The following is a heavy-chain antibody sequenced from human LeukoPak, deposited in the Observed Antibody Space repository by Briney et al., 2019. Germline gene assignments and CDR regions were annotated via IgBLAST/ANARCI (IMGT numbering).Heavy chain of an antibody. V-gene: IGHV3-64D*06. CDR3: LSGDY. Sequence: GVPLRLSCSASGFTYSNYAMHWVRQAPGKGLESVSDISSSGGSTYYADSVKSRFTISRDNSRNTLYIQMSSLRAEDTAVYFGLSGDYWGQGTLVTVSS. CDR2: ISSSGGST. CDR1: GFTYSNYA. D-gene: IGHD3-10*01. J-gene: IGHJ4*02.